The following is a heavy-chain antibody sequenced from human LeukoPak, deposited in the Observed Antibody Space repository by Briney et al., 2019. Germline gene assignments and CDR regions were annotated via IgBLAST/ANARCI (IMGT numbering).Heavy chain of an antibody. J-gene: IGHJ4*02. CDR3: ARDLRSELRVFGY. V-gene: IGHV1-69*13. D-gene: IGHD1-26*01. CDR1: GGTFSSYA. CDR2: IIPIFGTA. Sequence: SVKVSCKASGGTFSSYAISWVRQAPGQGLEWMGGIIPIFGTANYAQKSQGRVAITADESTSTAYMELSSLRSEDTAVYYCARDLRSELRVFGYWGQGTLVTVSS.